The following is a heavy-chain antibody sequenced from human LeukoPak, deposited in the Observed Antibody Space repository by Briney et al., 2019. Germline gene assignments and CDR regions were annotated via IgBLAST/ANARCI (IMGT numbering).Heavy chain of an antibody. V-gene: IGHV4-38-2*02. Sequence: SETLSLTCTVSGYSISSGYYWGWIRQPPGKGLEWIGSIYQSGSTDYNPSLKSRVTIAVDTSRNQFSLRLSSVTAADTAVYYCAGHLALEPLDYWGQGTLVTVSS. J-gene: IGHJ4*02. CDR1: GYSISSGYY. CDR2: IYQSGST. CDR3: AGHLALEPLDY.